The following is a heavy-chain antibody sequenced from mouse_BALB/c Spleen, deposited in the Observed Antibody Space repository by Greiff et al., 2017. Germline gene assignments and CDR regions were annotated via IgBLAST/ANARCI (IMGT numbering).Heavy chain of an antibody. J-gene: IGHJ4*01. Sequence: VQLQQSGAELVRPGTSVKVSCKASGYAFTNYLIEWVKQRPGQGLEWIGVINPGSGGTNYNEKFKGKATLTADKSSSTAYMQLSSLTSENSAVYFCARVYYHAMDYWGQGTSVTVSS. CDR2: INPGSGGT. CDR3: ARVYYHAMDY. CDR1: GYAFTNYL. D-gene: IGHD2-1*01. V-gene: IGHV1-54*01.